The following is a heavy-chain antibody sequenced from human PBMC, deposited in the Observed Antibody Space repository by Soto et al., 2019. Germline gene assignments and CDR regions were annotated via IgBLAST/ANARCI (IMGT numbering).Heavy chain of an antibody. CDR3: ARVVRGDTKEPARTDYGMGV. CDR1: GFSLSASGMC. Sequence: SGPTLVNPTQTLTLTCTFSGFSLSASGMCVSWIRQPPGKALEWLARIDWDDDKFYNTSLATRLSIFKDTSKNQVVRIMTDMDPVDTATYYCARVVRGDTKEPARTDYGMGVWGQGTTVTVSS. D-gene: IGHD3-10*01. J-gene: IGHJ6*02. V-gene: IGHV2-70*17. CDR2: IDWDDDK.